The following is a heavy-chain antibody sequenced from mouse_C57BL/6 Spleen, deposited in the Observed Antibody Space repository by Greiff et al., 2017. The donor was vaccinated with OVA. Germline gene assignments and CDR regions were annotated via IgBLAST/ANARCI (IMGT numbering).Heavy chain of an antibody. V-gene: IGHV14-4*01. D-gene: IGHD6-1*01. J-gene: IGHJ3*01. CDR3: TQPAWFAY. CDR2: IDPENGDT. CDR1: GFNIKDDY. Sequence: DVQLQESGAELVRPGASVKLSCTASGFNIKDDYMHWVKQRPEQGLEWIGWIDPENGDTEYASKFQGKATITADTSSNTAYLQLSSLTSEDTAVYYCTQPAWFAYWGQGTLVTVSA.